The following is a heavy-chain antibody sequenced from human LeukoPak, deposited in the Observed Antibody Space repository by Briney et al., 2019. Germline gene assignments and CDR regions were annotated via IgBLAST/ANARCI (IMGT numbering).Heavy chain of an antibody. V-gene: IGHV1-24*01. CDR1: GYTLTELS. D-gene: IGHD3-3*01. CDR3: ATPTHSGFLEWLPSFDY. Sequence: ASVKVSCKASGYTLTELSMHWVRQAPGKGLEWMGGFDPEDGETIYAQKFQGRVTMTEDTSTDTAYMELSSLRSEDTAVYYCATPTHSGFLEWLPSFDYWGQGTLVTVSS. CDR2: FDPEDGET. J-gene: IGHJ4*02.